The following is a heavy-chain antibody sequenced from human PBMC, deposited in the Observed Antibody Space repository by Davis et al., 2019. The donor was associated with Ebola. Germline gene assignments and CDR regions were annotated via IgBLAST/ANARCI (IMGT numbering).Heavy chain of an antibody. CDR2: VLDSGTT. V-gene: IGHV4-30-4*07. CDR1: GGSVSSGGYS. D-gene: IGHD3-9*01. CDR3: ARVLTEFDP. J-gene: IGHJ5*02. Sequence: LRLSCAVSGGSVSSGGYSWSWIRQPPGKGLEWLGFVLDSGTTYHNPSLEDRLTISLNMSKNQVSLRLSSVTAADTAIYYCARVLTEFDPWGQGTLVTVSS.